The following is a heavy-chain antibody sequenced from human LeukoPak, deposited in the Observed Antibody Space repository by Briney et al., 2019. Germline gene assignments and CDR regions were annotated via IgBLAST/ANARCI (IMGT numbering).Heavy chain of an antibody. D-gene: IGHD3-9*01. J-gene: IGHJ4*02. CDR3: ALAQGGSFDLYYFDS. Sequence: ASVKVSCKTSGYSSTTYGLSWVGQAPGQGLEWMGWTYNTYTHYAETFRDRLTMTTDTSTSTSYLEPRSLRSDDTAVYARALAQGGSFDLYYFDSWGQGSLVTVSS. CDR2: TYNTYT. V-gene: IGHV1-18*01. CDR1: GYSSTTYG.